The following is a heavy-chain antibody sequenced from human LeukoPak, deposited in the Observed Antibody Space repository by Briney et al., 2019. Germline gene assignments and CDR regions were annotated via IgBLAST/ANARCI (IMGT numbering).Heavy chain of an antibody. CDR2: IYYSGSN. CDR3: AREASSSWSVSPRDPYYFDY. Sequence: SETLSLTCSVSGGSISSSTYYWGWSRQPPGKGLEWIGNIYYSGSNYHTPSLKITVTISVDTSKNQFSLKLSSVTAADTAVYYCAREASSSWSVSPRDPYYFDYWGQGALVTVSS. J-gene: IGHJ4*02. D-gene: IGHD6-13*01. V-gene: IGHV4-39*02. CDR1: GGSISSSTYY.